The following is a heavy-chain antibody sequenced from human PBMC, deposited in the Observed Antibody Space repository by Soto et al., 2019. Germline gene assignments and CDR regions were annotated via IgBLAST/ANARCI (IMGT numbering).Heavy chain of an antibody. V-gene: IGHV1-46*03. D-gene: IGHD4-17*01. CDR1: GYTFTSYY. CDR3: ARAVTVTTLYYYYYMDV. CDR2: INPSGGST. J-gene: IGHJ6*03. Sequence: GASVKVSCKASGYTFTSYYMHWVRQAPGQGLEWMGIINPSGGSTSYAQKFQGRVTMTRDTSTSTVYMELSSLRSEDTAVYYCARAVTVTTLYYYYYMDVWGKGTTVTVSS.